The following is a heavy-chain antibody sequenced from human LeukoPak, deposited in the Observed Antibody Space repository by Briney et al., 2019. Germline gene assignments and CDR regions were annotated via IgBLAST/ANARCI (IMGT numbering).Heavy chain of an antibody. Sequence: QPGGSLRLSCAASGFTFSSHWMKWVRQAPGKGPEWVATIKYDGSEKYYVDSVKGLFTISRDNAKNSLYLQTDSLRVEDTAVYYCVGGSSGWKGGDYWGQGTLVTVSS. D-gene: IGHD6-19*01. CDR3: VGGSSGWKGGDY. J-gene: IGHJ4*02. CDR2: IKYDGSEK. CDR1: GFTFSSHW. V-gene: IGHV3-7*01.